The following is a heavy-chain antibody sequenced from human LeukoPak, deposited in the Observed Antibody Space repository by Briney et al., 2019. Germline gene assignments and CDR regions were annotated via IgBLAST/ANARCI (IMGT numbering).Heavy chain of an antibody. V-gene: IGHV3-23*01. CDR2: ISGSGGST. CDR3: AKEDGYSSGWYDY. CDR1: GFTFSNYA. D-gene: IGHD6-19*01. Sequence: PGGSLRLSCVASGFTFSNYAMSWVRQAPGKGLEWVSAISGSGGSTYYADSVKGRFTISRDNSKNTLYMQMNSLRADDTAVYYCAKEDGYSSGWYDYWGQGTLVTVSS. J-gene: IGHJ4*02.